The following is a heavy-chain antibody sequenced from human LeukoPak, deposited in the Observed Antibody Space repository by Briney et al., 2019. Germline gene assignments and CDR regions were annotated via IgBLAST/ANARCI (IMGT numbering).Heavy chain of an antibody. CDR3: TTYVVVTAFYWYFDL. Sequence: GGSLRLSCAASGFTFSNAWMSWVRQAPGKGLEWVGRIKSKTDGGTTDYAAPVKGRLTISRDDSKNTLYLQMNSLKTEDTAVYYCTTYVVVTAFYWYFDLWGRGTLVTVSS. CDR2: IKSKTDGGTT. CDR1: GFTFSNAW. J-gene: IGHJ2*01. D-gene: IGHD2-21*02. V-gene: IGHV3-15*01.